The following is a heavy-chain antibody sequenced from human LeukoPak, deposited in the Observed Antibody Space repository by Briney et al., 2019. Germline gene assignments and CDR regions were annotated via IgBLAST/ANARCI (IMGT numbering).Heavy chain of an antibody. CDR1: GGSISSSSYH. CDR2: IYYSGST. D-gene: IGHD5-18*01. Sequence: SETLSLTCTVSGGSISSSSYHWGWIRQPPGKGLEWIGSIYYSGSTYYNPSLKSRVTISVDTSKNQFSLTLGSVSATDTAVYYCVSPRGFSYGYFDYWGQGTLVTVSS. V-gene: IGHV4-39*01. CDR3: VSPRGFSYGYFDY. J-gene: IGHJ4*02.